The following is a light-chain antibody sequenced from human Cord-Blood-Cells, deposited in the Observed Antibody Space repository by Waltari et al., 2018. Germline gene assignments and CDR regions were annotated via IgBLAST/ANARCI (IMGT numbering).Light chain of an antibody. CDR1: SSDVWSYNL. J-gene: IGLJ2*01. CDR3: CSYAGSVV. Sequence: QSALTQPASVSGSPGQSITISCTGTSSDVWSYNLVSWYQQHPGKAPKLMIYEGSKRTSGVSNRFSGSKSGHTASLTISGLQAEDEADYYCCSYAGSVVFGGGTKLTVL. V-gene: IGLV2-23*01. CDR2: EGS.